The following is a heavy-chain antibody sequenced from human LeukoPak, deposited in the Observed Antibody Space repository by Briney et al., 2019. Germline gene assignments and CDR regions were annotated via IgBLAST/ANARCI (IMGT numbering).Heavy chain of an antibody. D-gene: IGHD5-18*01. Sequence: GGSLRLSCAASGFTFSSYGMHWVRQAPGKGLQWVAVISYDGSTTYYTDSVKGRFTISRDNSKNTLYLQMNSLRDEDTAVYYCAKDLGFAQLWYFNYWGQGTLVTVSS. V-gene: IGHV3-30*18. CDR2: ISYDGSTT. CDR3: AKDLGFAQLWYFNY. CDR1: GFTFSSYG. J-gene: IGHJ4*02.